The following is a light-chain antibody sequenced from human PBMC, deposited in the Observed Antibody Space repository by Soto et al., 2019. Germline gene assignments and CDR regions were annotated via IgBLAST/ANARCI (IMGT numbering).Light chain of an antibody. CDR3: QQYGSIPWT. V-gene: IGKV3-20*01. CDR2: DAS. J-gene: IGKJ1*01. CDR1: QSVTSNY. Sequence: EIVLTQSPGTLSLYPGESATLSCRASQSVTSNYLAWYQLKPGQAPRLLIYDASSRATGIPDRFSGSGSGTDFTLTISRLEPEDFAVYYCQQYGSIPWTFGQGTKVDIK.